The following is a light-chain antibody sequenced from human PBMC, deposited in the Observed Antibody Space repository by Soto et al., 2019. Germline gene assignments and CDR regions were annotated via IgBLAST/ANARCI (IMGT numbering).Light chain of an antibody. V-gene: IGLV2-18*02. CDR1: SSDVGSSNG. Sequence: QSVLTQPPSVSGSPGQSVAISCTGTSSDVGSSNGVSWYQQPPGTAPKLMIYDVSNRPSGVPDRFSGSKSGNTASLTISGLQAEDEADYYCSSYTSSSTYAFGTGTKVTVL. CDR2: DVS. CDR3: SSYTSSSTYA. J-gene: IGLJ1*01.